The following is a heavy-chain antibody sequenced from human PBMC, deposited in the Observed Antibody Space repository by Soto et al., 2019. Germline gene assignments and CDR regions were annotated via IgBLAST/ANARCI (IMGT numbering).Heavy chain of an antibody. CDR3: ARDLDGSGSYYTDY. D-gene: IGHD3-10*01. CDR2: ISAYKGDT. J-gene: IGHJ4*02. CDR1: GYTFTNYC. Sequence: ASVKVSCKGSGYTFTNYCSSWGRQAPGQGLEWMGWISAYKGDTNYAQNLRGRVTMTTDTSTNTAYMELRSLRDDDTAVYYCARDLDGSGSYYTDYWGPGTLVTVPS. V-gene: IGHV1-18*01.